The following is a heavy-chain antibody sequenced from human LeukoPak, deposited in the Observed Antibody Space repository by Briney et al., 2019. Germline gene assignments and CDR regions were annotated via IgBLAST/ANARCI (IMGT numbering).Heavy chain of an antibody. CDR2: INPSGGST. CDR3: ARAEWHGMDV. Sequence: ASVKVSCKTSGYTFTSFYMHWVRQAPGQGLEWMGIINPSGGSTSYAQKFQGRVTMTRDTSTSTVYMELSSLRSEDTAEYYCARAEWHGMDVWGQGTTVTVSS. J-gene: IGHJ6*02. D-gene: IGHD3-3*01. CDR1: GYTFTSFY. V-gene: IGHV1-46*01.